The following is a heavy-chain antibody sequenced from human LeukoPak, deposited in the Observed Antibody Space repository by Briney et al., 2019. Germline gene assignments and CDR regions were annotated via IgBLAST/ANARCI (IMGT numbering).Heavy chain of an antibody. V-gene: IGHV1-8*03. J-gene: IGHJ6*03. D-gene: IGHD3-10*01. CDR1: GYTFTSYD. CDR3: ARYLVRGSLHDYYYYYMDV. CDR2: MNPNSGNT. Sequence: GASVKVSCKASGYTFTSYDINWVRQATGQGLEWMGWMNPNSGNTGYAQKFQGRVTITRNTSISTAYMELSSLRSEDTAVYYCARYLVRGSLHDYYYYYMDVWGKGTTVTVSS.